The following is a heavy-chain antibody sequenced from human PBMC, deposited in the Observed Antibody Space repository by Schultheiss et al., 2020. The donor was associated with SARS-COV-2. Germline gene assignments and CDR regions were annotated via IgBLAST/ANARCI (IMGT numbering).Heavy chain of an antibody. Sequence: GESLKISCAASGFTFSSYAMHWVRQAPGKGLEWVAVISYDGSNKYYADSVKGRFTISRDNSKNTLYLQMNSLRAEDTAVYYCARDSITGTTSALVYWGQGTRVTSPQ. CDR1: GFTFSSYA. CDR3: ARDSITGTTSALVY. D-gene: IGHD1-7*01. J-gene: IGHJ4*02. V-gene: IGHV3-30*01. CDR2: ISYDGSNK.